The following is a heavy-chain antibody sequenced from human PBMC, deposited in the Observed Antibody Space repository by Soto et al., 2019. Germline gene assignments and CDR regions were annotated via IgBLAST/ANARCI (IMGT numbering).Heavy chain of an antibody. CDR3: ARAHPNYDFWSGYYSTDY. V-gene: IGHV4-34*01. CDR1: GGSFSGYY. D-gene: IGHD3-3*01. Sequence: SETLSLTCAVYGGSFSGYYWSWIRQPPGKGLEWVGEINHSGSTNCNPSLKSRVTISVDTSKNQFSLKLSSVTAADTAVYYCARAHPNYDFWSGYYSTDYWGQGTLVTVSS. CDR2: INHSGST. J-gene: IGHJ4*02.